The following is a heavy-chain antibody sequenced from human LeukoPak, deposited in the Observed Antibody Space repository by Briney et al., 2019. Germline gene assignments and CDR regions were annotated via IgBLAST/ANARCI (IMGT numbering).Heavy chain of an antibody. J-gene: IGHJ5*02. CDR2: IYYSGST. Sequence: PSETLSLTCTVSGGSISSYYWSWIRQPPGKGLEWIGYIYYSGSTSYNPSLKSRVTISVDTSKNQFSLKLSSVTAADTAVYYCARHLIPDSSGLFDPWGQGTLVTVSS. CDR1: GGSISSYY. V-gene: IGHV4-59*08. D-gene: IGHD3-22*01. CDR3: ARHLIPDSSGLFDP.